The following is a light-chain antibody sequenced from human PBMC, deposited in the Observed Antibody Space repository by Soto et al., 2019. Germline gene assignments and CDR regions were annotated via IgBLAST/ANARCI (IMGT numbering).Light chain of an antibody. V-gene: IGKV3-11*01. CDR1: QSVSGNY. J-gene: IGKJ4*01. CDR3: QQRSSRLT. CDR2: DAY. Sequence: RVTLFCRAGQSVSGNYLTCYQRNPGQAPRLLIYDAYNRATGIPARFSGSGSGTDFTLTISSLEPEDSAVYFWQQRSSRLTLGGGTKVDI.